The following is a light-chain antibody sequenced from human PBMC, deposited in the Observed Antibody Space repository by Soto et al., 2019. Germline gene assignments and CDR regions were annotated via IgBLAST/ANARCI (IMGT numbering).Light chain of an antibody. V-gene: IGKV4-1*01. J-gene: IGKJ2*01. CDR1: QSVLYTSNNKNY. CDR2: WAS. Sequence: DIVLTQSPDSLAVSLSERATINCKSSQSVLYTSNNKNYLAWYQQKPGQPPKLLTYWASTRESGVPDRFSGSGSGTEFTLTISSLQPDDFATYYCQQYNSYSSTFGQGTKLEIK. CDR3: QQYNSYSST.